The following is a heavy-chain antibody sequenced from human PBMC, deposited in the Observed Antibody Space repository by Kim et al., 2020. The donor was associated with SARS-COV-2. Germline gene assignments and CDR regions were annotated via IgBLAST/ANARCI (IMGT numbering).Heavy chain of an antibody. CDR2: INPNSGGT. CDR3: ARVSNYDFWSGYSH. V-gene: IGHV1-2*02. J-gene: IGHJ4*02. Sequence: ASVKVSCKASGYTFTGYYMHWVRQAPGQGLEWMGWINPNSGGTNYAQKFQGRVTMTRDTSISTAYMELSRLRSDDTAVYYCARVSNYDFWSGYSHWGQGTLVTVSS. CDR1: GYTFTGYY. D-gene: IGHD3-3*01.